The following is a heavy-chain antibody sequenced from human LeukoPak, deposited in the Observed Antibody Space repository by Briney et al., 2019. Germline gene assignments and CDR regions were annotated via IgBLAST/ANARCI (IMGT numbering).Heavy chain of an antibody. CDR1: GFTVSSNY. J-gene: IGHJ4*02. Sequence: GGSLRLSCAASGFTVSSNYMSWVRQAPGKGLEWVSVIYSGGSTYYADSVKGRFTISRDNSKNTLYLQMDSLRGEDTAVYYCAKDFRIGYSAHFDYWGQGALVTVSS. V-gene: IGHV3-53*01. D-gene: IGHD2-21*01. CDR3: AKDFRIGYSAHFDY. CDR2: IYSGGST.